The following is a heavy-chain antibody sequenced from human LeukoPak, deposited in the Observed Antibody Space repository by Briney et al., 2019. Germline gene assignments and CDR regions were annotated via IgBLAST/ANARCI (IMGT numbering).Heavy chain of an antibody. Sequence: SETLSLTCAVHGGSFSGYYWSWIRQPPGKGLEWIGEINHSGSTNYNPSLKSRVTISVDTSKNQFSLKLSSVTAADTAVYYCARGSGWYALHYWGQGTLVTVSS. CDR1: GGSFSGYY. CDR2: INHSGST. V-gene: IGHV4-34*01. D-gene: IGHD6-19*01. CDR3: ARGSGWYALHY. J-gene: IGHJ4*02.